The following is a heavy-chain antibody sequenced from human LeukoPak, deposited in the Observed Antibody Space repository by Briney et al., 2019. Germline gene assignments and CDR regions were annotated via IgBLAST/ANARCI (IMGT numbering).Heavy chain of an antibody. V-gene: IGHV3-21*01. D-gene: IGHD5-18*01. Sequence: PGGSLRLSCAASGFTFSSYSMNWVRQAPGKGLEWVSSISSSSSYIYYADSVKGRFTISRDNAKNSLYLQMNSLRAEDTAVYYCAREYSYGYIYYYYYMDVWGKGTTVTVSS. CDR3: AREYSYGYIYYYYYMDV. CDR2: ISSSSSYI. CDR1: GFTFSSYS. J-gene: IGHJ6*03.